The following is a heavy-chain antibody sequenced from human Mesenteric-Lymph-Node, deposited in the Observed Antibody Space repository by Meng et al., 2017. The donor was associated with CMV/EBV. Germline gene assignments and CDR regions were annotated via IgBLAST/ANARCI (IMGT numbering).Heavy chain of an antibody. CDR3: ARLPKYCSGGTCYRLDP. J-gene: IGHJ5*02. CDR2: IYPGDSDI. CDR1: YYFPNNG. V-gene: IGHV5-51*01. D-gene: IGHD2-15*01. Sequence: YYFPNNGIGGVRQMPRKGLEWMGIIYPGDSDIRYSPSFQGQVNISADKSSSTAYLQWSSLKASDTAMYYCARLPKYCSGGTCYRLDPWGQGTLVTVSS.